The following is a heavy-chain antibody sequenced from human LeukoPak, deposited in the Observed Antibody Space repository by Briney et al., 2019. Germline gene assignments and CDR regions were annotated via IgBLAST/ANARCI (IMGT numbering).Heavy chain of an antibody. Sequence: GGSLRLSCAASGFTVSSNYMSWVRQAPGKGLEWVPVIYSGGSTYYADSVKGRFTISRDNSKNTLYLQMNSLRAEDTAVYYCARGLAAAGIKGPDYWGQGTLVTVSS. CDR1: GFTVSSNY. CDR3: ARGLAAAGIKGPDY. D-gene: IGHD6-13*01. J-gene: IGHJ4*02. V-gene: IGHV3-53*05. CDR2: IYSGGST.